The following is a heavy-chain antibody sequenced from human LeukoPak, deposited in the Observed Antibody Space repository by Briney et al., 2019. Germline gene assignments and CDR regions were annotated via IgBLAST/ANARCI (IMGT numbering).Heavy chain of an antibody. V-gene: IGHV3-7*04. CDR1: GFIFSDYW. J-gene: IGHJ4*02. CDR3: ARARPYGSDY. CDR2: IKKDGSED. Sequence: GGSLRLSCAASGFIFSDYWMTWVRQAPGKGLGWVATIKKDGSEDYYVDFVRGRFTISRDNAKNSLYLQMNSLRAEDTAVYYCARARPYGSDYWGQGTLVTVSS. D-gene: IGHD4-17*01.